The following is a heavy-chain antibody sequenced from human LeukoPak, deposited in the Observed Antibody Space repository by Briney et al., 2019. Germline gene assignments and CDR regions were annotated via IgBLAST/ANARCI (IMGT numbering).Heavy chain of an antibody. CDR2: INPNSGGT. Sequence: ASVKVSCKASGYTFTGYYMHWVRQAPGQGLEWMGWINPNSGGTNYAQKFQGRVTMTRDTSISTAYMELRNLRSDDTAVYYCARGIDFGVVSPTLDYHGMDVWGQGTTVTVSS. V-gene: IGHV1-2*02. CDR3: ARGIDFGVVSPTLDYHGMDV. D-gene: IGHD3-3*01. CDR1: GYTFTGYY. J-gene: IGHJ6*02.